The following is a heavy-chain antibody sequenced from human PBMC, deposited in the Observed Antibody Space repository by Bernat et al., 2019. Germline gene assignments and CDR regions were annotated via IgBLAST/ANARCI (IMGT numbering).Heavy chain of an antibody. D-gene: IGHD3-3*01. CDR1: GFTFSASG. V-gene: IGHV3-33*01. Sequence: QVHLVESGGGVVQPGRSLRLSCAASGFTFSASGMDWVRQAPGKGLECVSLISYDGNNKNYADSVKGRFTISRDNSKNTVYLQMDSLRAEDSAIYYCARHGSEWSRDHWGLGTLVTVSS. J-gene: IGHJ4*02. CDR3: ARHGSEWSRDH. CDR2: ISYDGNNK.